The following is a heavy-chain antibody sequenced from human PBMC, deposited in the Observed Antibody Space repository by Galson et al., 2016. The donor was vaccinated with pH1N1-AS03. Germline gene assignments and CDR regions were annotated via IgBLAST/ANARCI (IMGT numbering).Heavy chain of an antibody. Sequence: SVKVSCKASGYTFSAYYMYWVRQAPGQGLEWLGRINSKNGDTDYAPKFRDRLTMTRDTSITTAYLELRSLTSGDTALYYCATPQSLKVGATSAFDLWGRGTLVTVTS. J-gene: IGHJ2*01. CDR3: ATPQSLKVGATSAFDL. D-gene: IGHD1-26*01. CDR2: INSKNGDT. CDR1: GYTFSAYY. V-gene: IGHV1-2*06.